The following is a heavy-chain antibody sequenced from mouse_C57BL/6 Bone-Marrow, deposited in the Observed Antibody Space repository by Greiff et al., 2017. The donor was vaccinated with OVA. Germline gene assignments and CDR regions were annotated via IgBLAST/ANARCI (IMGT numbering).Heavy chain of an antibody. J-gene: IGHJ1*03. CDR3: ASYYGSGYWYFDV. CDR2: IYPGDGDT. D-gene: IGHD1-1*01. V-gene: IGHV1-82*01. Sequence: VQLQQSGPELVKPGASVKISCKASGYAFSSSWMNWVKQRPGKGLEWIGRIYPGDGDTNYTGKFKGKATLTAAKSSSTAYMQLSSLTSEDSAVSFCASYYGSGYWYFDVWGTGTTGTVSS. CDR1: GYAFSSSW.